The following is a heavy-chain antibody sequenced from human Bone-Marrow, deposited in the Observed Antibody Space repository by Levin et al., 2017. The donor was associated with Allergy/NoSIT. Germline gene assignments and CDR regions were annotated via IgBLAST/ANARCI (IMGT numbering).Heavy chain of an antibody. D-gene: IGHD1-26*01. CDR3: ARRSGSSDWYFDL. J-gene: IGHJ2*01. Sequence: GSLRLSCTVSGGSISSYYWSWIRQPPGKGLEWIGYIYYSGSTNYNPSLKSRVTISVDTSKNQFSLKLSSVTAADTAVYYCARRSGSSDWYFDLWGRGTLVTVSS. V-gene: IGHV4-59*08. CDR2: IYYSGST. CDR1: GGSISSYY.